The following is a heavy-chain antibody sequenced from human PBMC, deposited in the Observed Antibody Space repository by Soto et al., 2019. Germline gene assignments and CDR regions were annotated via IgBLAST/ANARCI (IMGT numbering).Heavy chain of an antibody. D-gene: IGHD4-17*01. CDR1: GGSISSGDYY. CDR2: IYYSGST. Sequence: SETLSLTCTVSGGSISSGDYYWSWIRQPPGKGLEWIGYIYYSGSTYYNPSLKSRVTISVDTSKNQFSLKLSSVTAADTAVYYCARDAYGGNSEYFQHWGQGTLVTVSS. CDR3: ARDAYGGNSEYFQH. V-gene: IGHV4-30-4*01. J-gene: IGHJ1*01.